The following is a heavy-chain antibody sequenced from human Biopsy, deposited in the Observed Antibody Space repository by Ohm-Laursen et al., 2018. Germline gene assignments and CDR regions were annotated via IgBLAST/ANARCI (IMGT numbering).Heavy chain of an antibody. V-gene: IGHV4-4*07. J-gene: IGHJ5*02. CDR2: AYPSGTT. D-gene: IGHD3-3*01. CDR3: AKGDDLWSGHSNWFDP. CDR1: GASMTDYF. Sequence: PSETLSLTCSVSGASMTDYFWSWIWQPAGKGLEWIGRAYPSGTTYYNPSLKGRVTISIDASKNQFSLKVNSVTAADTAVYYCAKGDDLWSGHSNWFDPWGQGTLVTVSS.